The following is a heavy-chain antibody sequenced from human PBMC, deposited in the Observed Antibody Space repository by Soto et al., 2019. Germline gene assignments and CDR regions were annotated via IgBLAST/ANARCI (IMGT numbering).Heavy chain of an antibody. CDR3: ARELSITIFGVVTEALNYFDY. CDR2: MNPNTGNS. D-gene: IGHD3-3*01. Sequence: ASVKVSCKASGYTFTSSDINWVRQAPGQGLEWMGWMNPNTGNSGFAQKFQGRVTMTSDTSISTAYMELSSLRSEDSAVYYCARELSITIFGVVTEALNYFDYWGQGTLVTVSS. J-gene: IGHJ4*02. V-gene: IGHV1-8*01. CDR1: GYTFTSSD.